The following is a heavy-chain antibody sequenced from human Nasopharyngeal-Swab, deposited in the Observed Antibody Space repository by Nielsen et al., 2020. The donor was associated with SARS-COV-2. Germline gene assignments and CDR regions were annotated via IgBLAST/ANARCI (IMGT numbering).Heavy chain of an antibody. CDR1: GFTFSTYS. Sequence: GESLKISCAASGFTFSTYSMIWVRQAPAKGLEWVSWISSSVSYIYYADSGKGRFTISRDNAKNALYLQMSSLRAEDTAVYCCARLPSAWGRRDFDYWGQGTLVTVSS. CDR3: ARLPSAWGRRDFDY. J-gene: IGHJ4*02. D-gene: IGHD6-19*01. V-gene: IGHV3-21*06. CDR2: ISSSVSYI.